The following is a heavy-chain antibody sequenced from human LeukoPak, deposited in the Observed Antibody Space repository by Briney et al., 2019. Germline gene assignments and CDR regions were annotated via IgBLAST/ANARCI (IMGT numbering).Heavy chain of an antibody. J-gene: IGHJ4*02. D-gene: IGHD5-24*01. CDR3: ARVTILPPTDPDPFDY. V-gene: IGHV4-34*01. Sequence: SETLSLTCAVYGGSFSGYYWSWIRQPPGKGLEWIGEINHSGSTNYNPSLKSRVTISVDTSKNQFSLKLSSVTAADTAVYYCARVTILPPTDPDPFDYWGQGTLVTVSS. CDR2: INHSGST. CDR1: GGSFSGYY.